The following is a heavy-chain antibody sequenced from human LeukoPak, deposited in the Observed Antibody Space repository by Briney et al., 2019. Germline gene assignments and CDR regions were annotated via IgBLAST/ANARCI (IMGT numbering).Heavy chain of an antibody. CDR2: MDSSSTFI. D-gene: IGHD5-12*01. CDR3: ACYLQWLGI. V-gene: IGHV3-21*01. Sequence: TGGSLRLSCSASGFSFSTYSMSWVRQAPGKGLEWVSAMDSSSTFIFYEDSVKGRFTISRDNAINSLYLQMNSLRAEDTAVYYCACYLQWLGIWGQGTMVTVSS. J-gene: IGHJ3*02. CDR1: GFSFSTYS.